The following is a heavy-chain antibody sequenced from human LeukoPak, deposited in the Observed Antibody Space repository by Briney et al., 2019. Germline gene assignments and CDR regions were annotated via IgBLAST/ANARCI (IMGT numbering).Heavy chain of an antibody. CDR1: GDSIRPYY. V-gene: IGHV4-38-2*02. J-gene: IGHJ6*03. CDR2: IYNSGCT. Sequence: SETLSLTCTVSGDSIRPYYWGWIPKRPGKGRRWIGSIYNSGCTYYTPSLKSRVTISVDTSKNQFSLKLSSVTAADTAVYYCARVPVLYYYYYMDVWGKGTTVTVSS. CDR3: ARVPVLYYYYYMDV.